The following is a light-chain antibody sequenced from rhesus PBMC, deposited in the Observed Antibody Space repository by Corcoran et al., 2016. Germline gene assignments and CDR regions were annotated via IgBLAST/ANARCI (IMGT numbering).Light chain of an antibody. J-gene: IGLJ1*01. V-gene: IGLV2S7*01. CDR2: GVT. CDR1: NSDIGSSKY. CDR3: SLYTITNTHI. Sequence: QAAPTQPPSMSGSPGQSVTISCTGTNSDIGSSKYVSWYQQFPAKAPKLVIFGVTKRASGVSDRFSGSKSDNTASLTISGLQTEDEGDYYCSLYTITNTHIFGPGTRLTVL.